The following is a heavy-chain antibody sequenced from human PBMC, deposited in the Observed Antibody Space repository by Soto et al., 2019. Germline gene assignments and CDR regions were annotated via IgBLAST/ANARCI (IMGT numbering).Heavy chain of an antibody. CDR2: ISSSGSTI. V-gene: IGHV3-11*01. Sequence: QVQLVESGGGLVKPGGSLRLSCAASGFTFSDYYMSWIRQAPRKGLEWVSYISSSGSTIYYADAVKGRFTISRDNAKNSLYLQMNSLRAEDTDVYYCARHRPYSSSWYSDAFDIWGQGTMVTVSS. CDR3: ARHRPYSSSWYSDAFDI. D-gene: IGHD6-13*01. J-gene: IGHJ3*02. CDR1: GFTFSDYY.